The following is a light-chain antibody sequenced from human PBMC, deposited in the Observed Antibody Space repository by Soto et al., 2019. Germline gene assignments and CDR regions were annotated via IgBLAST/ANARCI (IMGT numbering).Light chain of an antibody. V-gene: IGKV1-5*01. Sequence: DIQLTQSPSTLSAAVGDSVTITYRASQSIRNLLAWYQQKPGKAPKPLIYDASTLKTGVPSRFSGSGSGSEFNFTITGLQPDDFATYFCQQYNTYATFGQGTRLEIK. CDR3: QQYNTYAT. CDR2: DAS. J-gene: IGKJ5*01. CDR1: QSIRNL.